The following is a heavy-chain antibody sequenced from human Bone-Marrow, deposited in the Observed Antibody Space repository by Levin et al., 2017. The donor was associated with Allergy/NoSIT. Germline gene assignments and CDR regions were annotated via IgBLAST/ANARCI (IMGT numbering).Heavy chain of an antibody. D-gene: IGHD4-17*01. CDR1: GGSISNFY. CDR3: ARGAGYGDYFDS. J-gene: IGHJ4*02. V-gene: IGHV4-59*01. CDR2: VHYTGSS. Sequence: SQTLSLTCAVSGGSISNFYWTWIRQIPGVGLEWIGHVHYTGSSTYNPSLKARLTISVDTSRNQFSLSLRSLSSADTAVYYCARGAGYGDYFDSWGQGTLVTVSS.